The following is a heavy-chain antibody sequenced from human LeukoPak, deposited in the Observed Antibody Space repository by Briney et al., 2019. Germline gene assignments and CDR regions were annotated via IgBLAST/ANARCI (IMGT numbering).Heavy chain of an antibody. CDR1: GFTFSSYA. V-gene: IGHV3-30-3*01. J-gene: IGHJ4*02. D-gene: IGHD3-22*01. CDR3: ARAADDSSGYSIYFDY. Sequence: GGSLRLSCAASGFTFSSYAMHWVRQAPGKGLEWVAVISYDGSNKYYADSVKGRFTISRDNSKNTLYLQMNSLRAEDTAVYYCARAADDSSGYSIYFDYWGQGTLVTVSS. CDR2: ISYDGSNK.